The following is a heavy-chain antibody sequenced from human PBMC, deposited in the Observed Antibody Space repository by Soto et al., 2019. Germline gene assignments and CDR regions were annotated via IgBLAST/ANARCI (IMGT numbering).Heavy chain of an antibody. CDR3: TRALGYCNSNICYPRFDP. V-gene: IGHV3-49*03. D-gene: IGHD2-2*01. Sequence: GGSLRLSCASSGFIFGDYSMSWFRQAPGKGLEWVGFIRSRAYGGTTENAASVKGRLTISRDDSKGIAYLQMNSLKIEDTAVYYCTRALGYCNSNICYPRFDPWGQGTLVTVSS. CDR2: IRSRAYGGTT. CDR1: GFIFGDYS. J-gene: IGHJ5*02.